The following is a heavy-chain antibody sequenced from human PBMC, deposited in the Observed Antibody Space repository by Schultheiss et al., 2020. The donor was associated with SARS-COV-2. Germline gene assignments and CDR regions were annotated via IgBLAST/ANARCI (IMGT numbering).Heavy chain of an antibody. D-gene: IGHD2-15*01. V-gene: IGHV3-9*01. Sequence: GGSLRLSCAASGFTFSSYSMNWVRQAPGKGLEWVSGISWNSGSIGYADSVKGRFTISRDNAKNSLYLQMNSLRAEDTALYYCAKDLSVVAATLRAFDIWGQGTMVTVSS. CDR3: AKDLSVVAATLRAFDI. J-gene: IGHJ3*02. CDR2: ISWNSGSI. CDR1: GFTFSSYS.